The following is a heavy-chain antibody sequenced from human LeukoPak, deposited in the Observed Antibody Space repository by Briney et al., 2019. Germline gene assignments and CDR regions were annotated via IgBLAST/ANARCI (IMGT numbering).Heavy chain of an antibody. V-gene: IGHV3-23*01. J-gene: IGHJ4*02. Sequence: GGSLRLSCAASGFTFNSYVMTWVRQAPGKGPEWISAISESGSSTYYADSVKGRFTISRDNSKNTLYLQMNSLRAEDTAVYYCVKAGGYDSSGYHLDYWGQGTLVTVSS. CDR1: GFTFNSYV. CDR3: VKAGGYDSSGYHLDY. CDR2: ISESGSST. D-gene: IGHD3-22*01.